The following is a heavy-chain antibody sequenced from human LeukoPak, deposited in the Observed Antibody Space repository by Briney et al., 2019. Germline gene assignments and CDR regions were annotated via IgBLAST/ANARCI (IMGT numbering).Heavy chain of an antibody. CDR3: ARADNGDYFDY. Sequence: GESLRLSCAASGFTVSSNYMSWVRQVPGKGLEWVSVIYSDGTISYADSVKGRFTISRDNSENTLYLQMNSLRVEDTAVYYCARADNGDYFDYWGQGTLVTVSS. CDR2: IYSDGTI. CDR1: GFTVSSNY. J-gene: IGHJ4*02. D-gene: IGHD4-17*01. V-gene: IGHV3-66*01.